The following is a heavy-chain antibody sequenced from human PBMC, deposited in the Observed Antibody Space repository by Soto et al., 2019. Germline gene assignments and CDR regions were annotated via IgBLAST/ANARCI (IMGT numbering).Heavy chain of an antibody. CDR1: GGSISSTNW. CDR3: ASRGGDSMFGSFDY. V-gene: IGHV4-4*02. J-gene: IGHJ4*02. D-gene: IGHD2-21*01. Sequence: QVQLQESGPGLVKPSGTLSLTCAVSGGSISSTNWWSWVRQPPGKGLEWIGGIWHSGSTNYTPSLWSRVARSVDRSTTLFSLKLSSVTAADTAVYYCASRGGDSMFGSFDYWGQGTLVTVSS. CDR2: IWHSGST.